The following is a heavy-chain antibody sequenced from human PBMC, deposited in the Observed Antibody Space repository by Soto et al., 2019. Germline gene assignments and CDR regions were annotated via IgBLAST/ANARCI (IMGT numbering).Heavy chain of an antibody. J-gene: IGHJ4*02. CDR3: ARLPKQWLYLDY. D-gene: IGHD6-19*01. CDR2: IYYSGST. V-gene: IGHV4-39*01. CDR1: GGSISSSSYY. Sequence: PSETLSLTCTVSGGSISSSSYYWGWIRQPPGKGLEWIGSIYYSGSTYYNPSLKSRVTISVDTSKNQFSLKLSSVTAADTAVYYCARLPKQWLYLDYWGQGTLVTVSS.